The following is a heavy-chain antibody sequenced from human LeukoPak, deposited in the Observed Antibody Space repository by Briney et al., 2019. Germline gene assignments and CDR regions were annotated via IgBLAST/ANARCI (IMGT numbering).Heavy chain of an antibody. Sequence: PGGSLRLSCAASGFTFSSYSMNWVRQAPGKGLEWVSSISSSSSYIYYTDSVKGRFTISRDNAKNSLYLQMNSLRAEDTAVYYCARSNVEMATKTGFDYWGQGILVTVSS. V-gene: IGHV3-21*01. CDR1: GFTFSSYS. D-gene: IGHD5-24*01. CDR3: ARSNVEMATKTGFDY. J-gene: IGHJ4*02. CDR2: ISSSSSYI.